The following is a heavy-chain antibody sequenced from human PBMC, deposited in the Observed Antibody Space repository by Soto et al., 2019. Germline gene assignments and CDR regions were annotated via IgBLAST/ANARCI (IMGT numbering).Heavy chain of an antibody. J-gene: IGHJ6*02. Sequence: PGGSLRLSCAASGFTFSSYAMHWVRQAPGKGLEWVAVISYDGSNKYYADSVKGRFTISRDNSKNTLYLQMNSLRAEDTAVYYCARDGYCSSTSGYSGYGMDVWGQGTTVTVSS. V-gene: IGHV3-30-3*01. CDR2: ISYDGSNK. CDR3: ARDGYCSSTSGYSGYGMDV. CDR1: GFTFSSYA. D-gene: IGHD2-2*01.